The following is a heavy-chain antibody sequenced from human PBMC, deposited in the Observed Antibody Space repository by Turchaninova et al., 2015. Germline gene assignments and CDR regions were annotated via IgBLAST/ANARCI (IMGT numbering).Heavy chain of an antibody. Sequence: EVQLVESGGGFVKPGGSLRLSCAASGFTISDAWMCWVRQAPGKGLGGVGRIKSRRETDTTHYSAPVKGRFTISRDISKNTMFLQMNSLKTEDTAMYYCTKDKKGTFDFWGQGIRVTVSS. CDR2: IKSRRETDTT. CDR1: GFTISDAW. J-gene: IGHJ4*02. CDR3: TKDKKGTFDF. V-gene: IGHV3-15*01. D-gene: IGHD1-1*01.